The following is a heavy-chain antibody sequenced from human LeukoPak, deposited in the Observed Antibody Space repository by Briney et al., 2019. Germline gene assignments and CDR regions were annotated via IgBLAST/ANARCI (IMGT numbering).Heavy chain of an antibody. V-gene: IGHV4-4*02. Sequence: SGTLSLTCAVSGGSVSTSTWWTWVRQPPGKGLEWIGQIYHSGSTSYNPSLRSRVTMSVDKSKNQFSLRLYSVTAADTAVYYCARQGSGGRSFDVWGQGTMVTVSS. D-gene: IGHD1-26*01. J-gene: IGHJ3*01. CDR3: ARQGSGGRSFDV. CDR1: GGSVSTSTW. CDR2: IYHSGST.